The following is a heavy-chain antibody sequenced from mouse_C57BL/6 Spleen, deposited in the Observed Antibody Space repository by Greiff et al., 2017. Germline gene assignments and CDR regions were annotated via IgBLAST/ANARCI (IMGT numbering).Heavy chain of an antibody. CDR1: GYTFTDYE. CDR3: FQYYGSSGMDY. V-gene: IGHV1-15*01. D-gene: IGHD1-1*01. J-gene: IGHJ4*01. Sequence: VQLQQSGAELVRPGASVTLSCKASGYTFTDYEMHWVKQTPVHGLEWIGAIDPETGGTAYNQKFKGKAILTADKASSTAYMELRSLTSEDSAVYYCFQYYGSSGMDYWGQGTSVTVSS. CDR2: IDPETGGT.